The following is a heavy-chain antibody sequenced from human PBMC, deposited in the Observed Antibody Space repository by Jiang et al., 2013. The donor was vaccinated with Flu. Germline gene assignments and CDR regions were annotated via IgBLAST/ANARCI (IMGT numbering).Heavy chain of an antibody. J-gene: IGHJ4*02. CDR3: AREGDIVVVPAATLFDY. V-gene: IGHV1-2*06. CDR1: TFTGYY. Sequence: TFTGYYMHWVRQAPGQGLEWMGRINPNSGGTNYAQKFQGRVTMTRDTSISTAYMELSRLRSDDTAVYYCAREGDIVVVPAATLFDYWGQGTLVTVSS. CDR2: INPNSGGT. D-gene: IGHD2-2*01.